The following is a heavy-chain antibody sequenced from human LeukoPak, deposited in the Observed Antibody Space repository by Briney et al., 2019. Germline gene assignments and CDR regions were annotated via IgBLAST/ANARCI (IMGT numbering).Heavy chain of an antibody. CDR1: GGFISSGGYY. CDR2: IYYSGST. CDR3: ARANLDYYDSSGYYS. V-gene: IGHV4-31*03. D-gene: IGHD3-22*01. Sequence: RASETLSLTCTVSGGFISSGGYYWSWIRQHPGKGLEWIGYIYYSGSTYYNPSLKSRVTISVDTSKNQFSLKLSSVTAADTAVYYCARANLDYYDSSGYYSWGQGTLVTVSS. J-gene: IGHJ4*02.